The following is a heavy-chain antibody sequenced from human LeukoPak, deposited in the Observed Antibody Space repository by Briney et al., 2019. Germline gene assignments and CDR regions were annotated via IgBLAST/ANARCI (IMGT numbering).Heavy chain of an antibody. V-gene: IGHV4-39*01. CDR3: ARPIDTGAFDI. CDR2: IYYSGST. D-gene: IGHD2/OR15-2a*01. CDR1: GGSISSYY. Sequence: PSETLSLTCTVSGGSISSYYWSWIRQPPGKGLEWIGSIYYSGSTYYNPSLKSRVTISVDTSKNQFSLKLSSVTAADTAVYYCARPIDTGAFDIWGQGTMVTVSS. J-gene: IGHJ3*02.